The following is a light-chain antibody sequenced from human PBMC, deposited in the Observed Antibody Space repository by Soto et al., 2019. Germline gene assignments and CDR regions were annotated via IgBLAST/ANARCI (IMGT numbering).Light chain of an antibody. CDR1: QSVLYTSNNKNY. CDR2: WAS. Sequence: DIVMTQSPDSLAVSLGERATINCKSSQSVLYTSNNKNYLAWYQQKPGHPPKLLIYWASTRESGVPDRFSGSGSGTDFTLTISSLQAEDVAVYYCQQYYSTPPRFAQGTKLEIK. CDR3: QQYYSTPPR. V-gene: IGKV4-1*01. J-gene: IGKJ2*01.